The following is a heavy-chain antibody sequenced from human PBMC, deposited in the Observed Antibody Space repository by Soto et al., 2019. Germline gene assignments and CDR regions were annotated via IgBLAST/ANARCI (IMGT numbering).Heavy chain of an antibody. Sequence: GGSLRLSCAASGFSFSSYGMHWVRQAPGKGLEWLVVIWYDGRNKYYADSVKGRFTISRDNSKNMLYLQMNSLRAEDTAVYYCARGRYYDILTGYHSLDPWGQGTLVTVSS. D-gene: IGHD3-9*01. J-gene: IGHJ5*02. CDR1: GFSFSSYG. CDR2: IWYDGRNK. CDR3: ARGRYYDILTGYHSLDP. V-gene: IGHV3-33*08.